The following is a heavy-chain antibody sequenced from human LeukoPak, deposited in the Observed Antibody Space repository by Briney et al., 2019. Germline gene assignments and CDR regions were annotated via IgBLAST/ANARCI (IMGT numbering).Heavy chain of an antibody. CDR3: ARDSYQDYYGRFDP. Sequence: GGSLRLSCAASGFSFSNHGMHWVRQAPGKRLERVAVIWDDGNNKRYANSVNGRFTISRDNSENTLYLQMNGLTAEDTAMYYCARDSYQDYYGRFDPWGQGTLVIVSS. V-gene: IGHV3-33*01. CDR2: IWDDGNNK. CDR1: GFSFSNHG. D-gene: IGHD3-10*01. J-gene: IGHJ5*02.